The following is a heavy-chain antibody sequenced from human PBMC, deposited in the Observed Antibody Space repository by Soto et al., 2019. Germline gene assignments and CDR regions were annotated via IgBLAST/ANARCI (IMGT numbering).Heavy chain of an antibody. V-gene: IGHV4-39*01. CDR3: ARPAAGIPYCDY. J-gene: IGHJ4*02. Sequence: PSETLSLTCTVSGGSISSSSYYWGWILQPPGKGLEWIGSIYYSGSTYYNPSLKSRVNISVDTSKNHFSLKLSSVTAADTAVYYCARPAAGIPYCDYLGQETLVTVSS. D-gene: IGHD6-13*01. CDR1: GGSISSSSYY. CDR2: IYYSGST.